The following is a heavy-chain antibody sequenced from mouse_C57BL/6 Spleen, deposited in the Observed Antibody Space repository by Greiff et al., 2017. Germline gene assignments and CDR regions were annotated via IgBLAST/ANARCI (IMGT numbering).Heavy chain of an antibody. CDR3: ARNYYGSSSYAMDY. Sequence: EVKLQESGPELVKPGASVKISCKASGYSFTGYYMNWVKQSPEKSLEWIGEINPSTGGTTYNQKFKAKATLTVDKSSSTAYMQLKSLTSEDSAVYYCARNYYGSSSYAMDYWGQGTSVTVSS. J-gene: IGHJ4*01. CDR1: GYSFTGYY. V-gene: IGHV1-42*01. D-gene: IGHD1-1*01. CDR2: INPSTGGT.